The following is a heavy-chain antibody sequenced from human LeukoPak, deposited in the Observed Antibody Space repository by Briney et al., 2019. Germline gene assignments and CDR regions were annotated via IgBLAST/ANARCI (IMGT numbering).Heavy chain of an antibody. Sequence: PSETLSLTCTVSGGSISSSSYYWGWIRQPPGKGLEWIGSIYYSGSTYYNPSLKSRVTISVDTSKNQFSLKLSSVTAADTAVYYCARPHCSGGSCYFDYWGKGTLVTVSS. CDR1: GGSISSSSYY. CDR3: ARPHCSGGSCYFDY. D-gene: IGHD2-15*01. J-gene: IGHJ4*02. V-gene: IGHV4-39*01. CDR2: IYYSGST.